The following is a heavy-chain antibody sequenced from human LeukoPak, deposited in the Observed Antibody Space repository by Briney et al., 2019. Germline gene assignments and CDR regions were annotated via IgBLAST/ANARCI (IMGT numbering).Heavy chain of an antibody. CDR1: GFTFSSYA. D-gene: IGHD6-13*01. CDR3: ARDGIAAAGTDY. Sequence: PGGSLRLSCAASGFTFSSYAMSWVRQAPGKGLEWVSAISGSGGSTYYADSVKGRFTISRDNSKNTLYLQMNSLRAEDTAVYSCARDGIAAAGTDYWGQGTLVTVSS. J-gene: IGHJ4*02. V-gene: IGHV3-23*01. CDR2: ISGSGGST.